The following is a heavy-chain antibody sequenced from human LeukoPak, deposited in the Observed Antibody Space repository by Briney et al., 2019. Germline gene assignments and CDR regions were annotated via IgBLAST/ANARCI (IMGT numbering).Heavy chain of an antibody. V-gene: IGHV3-11*01. D-gene: IGHD1-1*01. Sequence: GGSLRLSCAASGFTFSDYYMSWIRQAPGKRLEWVSYISSSGSTIYYADSVKGQFTISRDNAKNSLYLQMNSLRAEDTAVYYCARVVWNDEGNWFDPWGQGTLVTVSS. CDR2: ISSSGSTI. CDR1: GFTFSDYY. CDR3: ARVVWNDEGNWFDP. J-gene: IGHJ5*02.